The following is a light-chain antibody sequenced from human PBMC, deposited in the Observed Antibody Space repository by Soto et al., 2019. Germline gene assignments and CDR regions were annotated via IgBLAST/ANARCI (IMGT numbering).Light chain of an antibody. CDR1: QSLLFSSNKKNY. V-gene: IGKV4-1*01. CDR3: QQFYSSPLT. CDR2: WAS. J-gene: IGKJ4*01. Sequence: DIVMTQSPASLAVSLGERATINFKSSQSLLFSSNKKNYLAWYQQRPGQPPKLLIYWASSRESGVPDRFTGSGSGTDFTLSISSLQAEDVAVYYCQQFYSSPLTFGGGTKVDI.